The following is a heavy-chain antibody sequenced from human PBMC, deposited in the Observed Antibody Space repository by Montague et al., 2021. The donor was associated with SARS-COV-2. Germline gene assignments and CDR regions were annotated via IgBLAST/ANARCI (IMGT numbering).Heavy chain of an antibody. J-gene: IGHJ5*02. CDR3: ASLTLGYCSGTSRYSDWFDP. V-gene: IGHV4-34*01. CDR1: GGSFSGYY. Sequence: SETLSLTCAVYGGSFSGYYCSWIRKPPGPRLEWIGEINHSGSTNYNPYLTSRATISVDTSKNQFSLKLSPVPAADTAVYYCASLTLGYCSGTSRYSDWFDPWGQGTLVTVSS. D-gene: IGHD2-2*02. CDR2: INHSGST.